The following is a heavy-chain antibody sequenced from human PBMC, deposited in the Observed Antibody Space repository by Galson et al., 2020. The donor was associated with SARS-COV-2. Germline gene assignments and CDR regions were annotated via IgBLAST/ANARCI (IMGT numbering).Heavy chain of an antibody. Sequence: GESLKISCAASGFTFSSYGMHWVRQAPGKGLEWVAVISYDGSNKYYADSVKGRFTISRDNSKNTLYLQMNSLRAEDTAVYYCAGECEGGATTGLDYWGQGTLVTVSS. J-gene: IGHJ4*02. CDR1: GFTFSSYG. V-gene: IGHV3-30*03. CDR3: AGECEGGATTGLDY. CDR2: ISYDGSNK. D-gene: IGHD1-26*01.